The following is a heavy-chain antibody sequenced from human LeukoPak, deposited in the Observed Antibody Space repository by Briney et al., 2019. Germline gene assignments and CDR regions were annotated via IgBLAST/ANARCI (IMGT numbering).Heavy chain of an antibody. D-gene: IGHD3-22*01. CDR3: ARGRGRIVVSKEYYFDY. CDR2: INHSGST. J-gene: IGHJ4*02. V-gene: IGHV4-34*01. CDR1: GGSFSGYY. Sequence: SETLSLTCAVYGGSFSGYYWSWIRQPPGKGLEWIGEINHSGSTNHNPSLKSRVTISVDTSKNQFSLKLSSVTAADTAVYYCARGRGRIVVSKEYYFDYWGQGTLVTVSS.